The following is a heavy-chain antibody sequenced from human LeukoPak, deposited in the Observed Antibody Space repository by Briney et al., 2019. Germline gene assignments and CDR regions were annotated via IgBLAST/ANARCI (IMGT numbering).Heavy chain of an antibody. CDR2: IKQDGSEK. CDR3: ARVNLGKRTSRDIAARRANTTNRTNNWFDP. CDR1: GFTFSSYW. J-gene: IGHJ5*02. V-gene: IGHV3-7*01. D-gene: IGHD6-6*01. Sequence: GGSLRLSCAASGFTFSSYWMSWVRQAPGKGLEWVANIKQDGSEKYYVDSVRGRFTISRDNAKNSLYLQMNSLRAEDTAVYYCARVNLGKRTSRDIAARRANTTNRTNNWFDPWGQGTLVTVSS.